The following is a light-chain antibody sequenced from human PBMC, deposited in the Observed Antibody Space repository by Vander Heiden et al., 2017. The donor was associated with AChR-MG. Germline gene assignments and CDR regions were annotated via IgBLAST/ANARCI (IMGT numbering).Light chain of an antibody. Sequence: EIVLTQSPGTLSLSPGERATLSCRASQSVSSSYLAWYQQKPGQAPRLLIYGASSRATGIPDRFSGSGSGTDFTLTINRLEPEDFAVYYCQQDGSSPWTFGQGTKVEIK. J-gene: IGKJ1*01. V-gene: IGKV3-20*01. CDR3: QQDGSSPWT. CDR1: QSVSSSY. CDR2: GAS.